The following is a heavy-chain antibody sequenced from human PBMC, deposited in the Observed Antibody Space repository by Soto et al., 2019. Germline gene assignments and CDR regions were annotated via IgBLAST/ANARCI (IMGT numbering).Heavy chain of an antibody. J-gene: IGHJ6*02. CDR3: AKSPSYSYYGMDG. CDR2: IIPIFGTA. CDR1: GGTFSSYA. Sequence: SVKVSCKASGGTFSSYAISWVRQAPGQGLEWMGGIIPIFGTANYAQKFQGRVTITADESTSTAYMELSSLRSEDTAVYYCAKSPSYSYYGMDGWGQGTTVTVSS. V-gene: IGHV1-69*13.